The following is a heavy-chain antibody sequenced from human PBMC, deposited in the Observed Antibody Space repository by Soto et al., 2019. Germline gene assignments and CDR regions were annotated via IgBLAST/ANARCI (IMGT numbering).Heavy chain of an antibody. CDR1: CGSVSSESHY. Sequence: SETLSLTCTVSCGSVSSESHYWSWIRQTPGKVLEWVGDIDYTGSTNYNPSLKGRVTMSVDKSRDQLSLKLRSVTRADTAVYYCARDQYDFRSGSYYYAMEVWGQGTKVT. CDR3: ARDQYDFRSGSYYYAMEV. D-gene: IGHD3-3*01. V-gene: IGHV4-61*01. J-gene: IGHJ6*02. CDR2: IDYTGST.